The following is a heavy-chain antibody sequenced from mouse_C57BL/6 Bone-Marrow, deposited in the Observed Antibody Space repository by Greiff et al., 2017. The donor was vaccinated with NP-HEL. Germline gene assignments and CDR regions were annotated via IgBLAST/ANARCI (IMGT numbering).Heavy chain of an antibody. CDR1: GYTFTSYW. J-gene: IGHJ3*01. CDR3: ARHYGSWFAY. Sequence: QVQLQQPGAELVMPGASVKLSCKASGYTFTSYWMHWVKQRPGQGLEWIGEIDPSDSYTNYNQKFKGKSTLTVDKSSSTAYMQLSSLTSEDSAVYYYARHYGSWFAYWGQGTLVTVSA. V-gene: IGHV1-69*01. D-gene: IGHD1-1*01. CDR2: IDPSDSYT.